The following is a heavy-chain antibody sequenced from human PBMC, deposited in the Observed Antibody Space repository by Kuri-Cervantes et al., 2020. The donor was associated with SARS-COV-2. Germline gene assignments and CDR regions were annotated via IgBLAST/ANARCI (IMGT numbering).Heavy chain of an antibody. CDR1: GGSISSYY. CDR3: ARDPSRGVRWSGYSNYFDY. CDR2: IYYSGST. J-gene: IGHJ4*02. Sequence: GSLRLSCSVSGGSISSYYWGWIRQPPGKGLEWIGSIYYSGSTYYNPSLKSRVTISVDTSKNQFSLKLSSVTAADTAVYYCARDPSRGVRWSGYSNYFDYWGQGTLVTVSS. V-gene: IGHV4-39*07. D-gene: IGHD3-3*01.